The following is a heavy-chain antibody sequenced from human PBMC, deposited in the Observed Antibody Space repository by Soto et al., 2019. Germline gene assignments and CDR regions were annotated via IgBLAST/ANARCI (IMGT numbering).Heavy chain of an antibody. CDR1: VVTCVRYG. D-gene: IGHD3-3*01. CDR3: ARAGRVTSFGVVLV. Sequence: LTSSYAASVVTCVRYGVSSDRQTPGKGLEWISYISSSSDTIYYADSVKGRFTISRDNAKNSLYLQMNSLRDEDTAVYYCARAGRVTSFGVVLVWGQGTQVTVSS. CDR2: ISSSSDTI. J-gene: IGHJ4*02. V-gene: IGHV3-48*02.